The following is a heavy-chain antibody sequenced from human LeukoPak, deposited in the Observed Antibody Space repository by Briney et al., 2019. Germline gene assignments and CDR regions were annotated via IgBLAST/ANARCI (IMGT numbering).Heavy chain of an antibody. Sequence: SETLSLTCTVSGGSISSYYWSWIRQPPGKGLEWIGYIYYSGSTNYNPSLKSRVTISVDTSKNQFSLKLSSVTAADTAVYYCARGLGGAMGLNWFDPWGQGTLVTVSS. CDR1: GGSISSYY. CDR2: IYYSGST. V-gene: IGHV4-59*01. CDR3: ARGLGGAMGLNWFDP. J-gene: IGHJ5*02. D-gene: IGHD3-16*01.